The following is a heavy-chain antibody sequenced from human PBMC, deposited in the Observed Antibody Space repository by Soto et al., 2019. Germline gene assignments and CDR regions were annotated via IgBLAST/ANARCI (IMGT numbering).Heavy chain of an antibody. CDR3: ARDRWIVSTITSFDY. J-gene: IGHJ4*02. CDR1: GFTFSTYG. D-gene: IGHD5-12*01. V-gene: IGHV3-33*01. CDR2: IWYDGRKE. Sequence: LRLSCSASGFTFSTYGMHWVRQAPGKGLEWVALIWYDGRKEDYADSVKGRFTISRDNSKNTLYLQMNSLRAEDTAVYYCARDRWIVSTITSFDYWGQGTPVTVSS.